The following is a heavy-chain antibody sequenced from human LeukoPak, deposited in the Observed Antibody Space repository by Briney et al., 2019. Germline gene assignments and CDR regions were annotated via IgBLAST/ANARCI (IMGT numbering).Heavy chain of an antibody. CDR2: ISTSSSYT. J-gene: IGHJ4*02. CDR3: ARVWGELPLIDY. Sequence: SGGSLRLSCAASGFTFSDYYMSWIRQAPGKGLEWVSYISTSSSYTNSADSVRGRFTISRDNAKNSLYLQMNSLRADDTAVYHCARVWGELPLIDYWGQGTLVTVSS. CDR1: GFTFSDYY. D-gene: IGHD1-7*01. V-gene: IGHV3-11*05.